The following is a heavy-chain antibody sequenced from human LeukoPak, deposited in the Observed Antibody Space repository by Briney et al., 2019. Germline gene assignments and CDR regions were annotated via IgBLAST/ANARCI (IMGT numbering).Heavy chain of an antibody. CDR2: IYYSGST. J-gene: IGHJ3*02. Sequence: PSETLSLTCTVSGGSISSYYWSWIRQPPGKGLEWIGYIYYSGSTNYNPSLKSRVTISVDTSKNQFSLKLSSVTAADTAVYYCARVVGPKIAFDIWGQGTTVTVSS. CDR1: GGSISSYY. V-gene: IGHV4-59*01. CDR3: ARVVGPKIAFDI. D-gene: IGHD1-26*01.